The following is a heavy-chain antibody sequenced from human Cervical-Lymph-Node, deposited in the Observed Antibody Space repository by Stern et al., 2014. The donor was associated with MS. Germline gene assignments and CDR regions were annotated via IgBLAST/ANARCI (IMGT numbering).Heavy chain of an antibody. CDR1: GYTFTTYD. CDR3: ARGHDYGNYVGDY. D-gene: IGHD4-11*01. J-gene: IGHJ4*02. V-gene: IGHV1-8*01. CDR2: MNPNSGNT. Sequence: DQLVESGAEVKKPGASVKVSCKASGYTFTTYDINWVRQTTGQGLEWMGWMNPNSGNTGYARKFQGRVTMTRNTSISTAYMELSSLRSEDTAVYYCARGHDYGNYVGDYWGQGTLVTVSS.